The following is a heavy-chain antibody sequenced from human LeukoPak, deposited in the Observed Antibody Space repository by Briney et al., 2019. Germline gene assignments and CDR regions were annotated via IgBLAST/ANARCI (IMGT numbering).Heavy chain of an antibody. J-gene: IGHJ4*02. CDR1: GFTFSSYW. D-gene: IGHD1-26*01. V-gene: IGHV3-74*01. Sequence: GGSLRLSCAASGFTFSSYWMHWVRQAPGKGLVWVSRINSDGSSTSYADSVKGRFTISRDNSKNTLYLQMNSLRAEDTAVYYCAKASGSRAFDYWGQGTLVTVSS. CDR3: AKASGSRAFDY. CDR2: INSDGSST.